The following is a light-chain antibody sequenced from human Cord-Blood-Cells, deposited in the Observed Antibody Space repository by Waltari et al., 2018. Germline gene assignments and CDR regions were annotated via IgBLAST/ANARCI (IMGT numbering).Light chain of an antibody. CDR1: QGIRND. V-gene: IGKV1-6*01. CDR2: AAS. Sequence: AIQMTQSPSSLSASVGDRVTITCRASQGIRNDLGWYQQKPGKAPKLLIYAASSLQSVVPSRFRGSGSGTDFTLTISSLQPEDFATYYCLQDYNYPWTFGQGTKVEIK. J-gene: IGKJ1*01. CDR3: LQDYNYPWT.